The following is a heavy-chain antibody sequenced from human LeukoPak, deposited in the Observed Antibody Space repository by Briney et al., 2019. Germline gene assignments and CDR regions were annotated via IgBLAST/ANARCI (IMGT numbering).Heavy chain of an antibody. V-gene: IGHV1-3*01. D-gene: IGHD6-6*01. Sequence: ASVKVSCKASGYTFTSYAMHWVRQAAGQRLEWMGWINAGNGNTKYSQKFQGRVTITRDTSASTACMELSGLRSEDTAVNYCAREYSSSSGPFDYWGQGTLVTVSS. CDR3: AREYSSSSGPFDY. J-gene: IGHJ4*02. CDR1: GYTFTSYA. CDR2: INAGNGNT.